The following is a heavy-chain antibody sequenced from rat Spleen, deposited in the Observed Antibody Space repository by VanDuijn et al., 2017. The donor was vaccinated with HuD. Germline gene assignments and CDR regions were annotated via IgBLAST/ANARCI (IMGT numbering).Heavy chain of an antibody. V-gene: IGHV5-27*01. CDR3: TRDDYYSAVFDY. CDR1: GFTFSKYD. D-gene: IGHD1-1*01. CDR2: ITTTGGST. J-gene: IGHJ2*01. Sequence: EVQLVESGGGLVQPGRSLKLSCAVSGFTFSKYDMTWIRQAPGKGLEWVASITTTGGSTYYRDSVKGRFTVSRDNAKSTLYLQMNSLRSEDTATYYCTRDDYYSAVFDYWGQGVMVSVSS.